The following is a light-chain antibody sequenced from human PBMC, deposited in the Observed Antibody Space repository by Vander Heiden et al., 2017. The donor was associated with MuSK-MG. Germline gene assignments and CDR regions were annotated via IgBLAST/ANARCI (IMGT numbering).Light chain of an antibody. CDR2: EVS. CDR3: SSNAGSNNYVV. Sequence: QSALPQPPSASGSPGQAVTISCTGTSSDVGGYNYVSWYQQHPGKAPNLMIYEVSKRPSGVPDRFSGSKSGNTASLTISGLQAEDEADYYCSSNAGSNNYVVFGGGTKLTVL. CDR1: SSDVGGYNY. J-gene: IGLJ2*01. V-gene: IGLV2-8*01.